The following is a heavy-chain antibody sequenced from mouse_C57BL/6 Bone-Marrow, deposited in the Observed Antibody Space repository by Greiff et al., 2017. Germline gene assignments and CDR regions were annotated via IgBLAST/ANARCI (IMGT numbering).Heavy chain of an antibody. CDR3: ACYRVLRWYCDV. J-gene: IGHJ1*03. Sequence: EVKLVESGGGLVQPGGSLSLSCAASGFTFTDYYMSWVRQPPGKALEWLGFIRNKANGYTTEYSASVKGRFTISRANSHSILYIQMNDLRAEDSATYTCACYRVLRWYCDVWGTGTTVTVSS. V-gene: IGHV7-3*01. D-gene: IGHD1-1*01. CDR1: GFTFTDYY. CDR2: IRNKANGYTT.